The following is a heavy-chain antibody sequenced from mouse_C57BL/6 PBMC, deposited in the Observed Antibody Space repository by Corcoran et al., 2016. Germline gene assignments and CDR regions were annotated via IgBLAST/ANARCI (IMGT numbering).Heavy chain of an antibody. CDR3: ARAPLTTRYAMDY. CDR1: GYSITSGYY. CDR2: ISYDGSN. J-gene: IGHJ4*01. Sequence: DVQLQESGPGLVKPSQSLSLTCSVTGYSITSGYYWNWIRQFPGNKLEWMGYISYDGSNNYNPSLKNRISITRDTSKNQFFLKLNSVTTEDTATYYCARAPLTTRYAMDYWGQGTSVTVSS. V-gene: IGHV3-6*01. D-gene: IGHD1-1*01.